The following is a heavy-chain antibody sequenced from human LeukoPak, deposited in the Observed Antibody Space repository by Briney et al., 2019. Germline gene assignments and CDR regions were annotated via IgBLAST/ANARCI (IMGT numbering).Heavy chain of an antibody. CDR1: GFHFTTYW. V-gene: IGHV3-7*03. J-gene: IGHJ3*02. D-gene: IGHD3-9*01. CDR3: ARDLPDVLTGYSDNAFDI. Sequence: GGSLRLSCAVSGFHFTTYWMTWVRQAPGKGLEWVANIKQDGSDKNYVDSVKGRFTISRDNAEKLLYLQMNSLRAEDTAVYYCARDLPDVLTGYSDNAFDIWGQGTMVTVSS. CDR2: IKQDGSDK.